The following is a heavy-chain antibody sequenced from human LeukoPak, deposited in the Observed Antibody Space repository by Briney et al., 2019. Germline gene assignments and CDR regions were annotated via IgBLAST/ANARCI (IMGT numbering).Heavy chain of an antibody. D-gene: IGHD3-22*01. CDR2: IYYSGST. Sequence: SETLSLTCTVSGGSISSYYWSWIRQPPGKGLEWIGYIYYSGSTYYNPSLKSRVTMSVDTSKNQFSLKLSSVTAADTAVYYCARAYYYDSSGYYPTFDYWGQGTLVTVSS. J-gene: IGHJ4*02. CDR3: ARAYYYDSSGYYPTFDY. V-gene: IGHV4-59*12. CDR1: GGSISSYY.